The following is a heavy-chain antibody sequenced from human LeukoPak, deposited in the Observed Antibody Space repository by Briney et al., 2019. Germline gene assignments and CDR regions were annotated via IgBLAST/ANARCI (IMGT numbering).Heavy chain of an antibody. CDR1: GGSISSSSYY. J-gene: IGHJ5*02. D-gene: IGHD3-22*01. CDR3: ARLPMDYYDSSGYYYGWFDP. V-gene: IGHV4-39*01. Sequence: PSETLSLTCTVSGGSISSSSYYWGWIRQPPGKGLEWIGSIYYSGSTYYNPSLKSRVTISVDTSKNQFSLKLSSVTAADTAVYYCARLPMDYYDSSGYYYGWFDPWGQGTLVTVSS. CDR2: IYYSGST.